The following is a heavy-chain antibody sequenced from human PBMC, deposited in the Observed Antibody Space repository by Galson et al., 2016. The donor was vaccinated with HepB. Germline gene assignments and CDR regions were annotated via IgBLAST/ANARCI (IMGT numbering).Heavy chain of an antibody. CDR1: GGSVSSKGYF. V-gene: IGHV4-31*03. J-gene: IGHJ5*02. Sequence: TLSLTCSVSGGSVSSKGYFWTWIRQHPGKGLEWIGYIYYTGNTYYNPSLKSRLDMSVDTSKNPVSLRLSSVTVADTAVYYCARDRYLDSSGHNYLDPWGQGTLVTVSS. CDR3: ARDRYLDSSGHNYLDP. CDR2: IYYTGNT. D-gene: IGHD3-22*01.